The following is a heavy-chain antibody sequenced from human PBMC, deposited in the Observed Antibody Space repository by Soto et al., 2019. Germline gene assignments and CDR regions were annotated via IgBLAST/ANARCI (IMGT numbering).Heavy chain of an antibody. Sequence: TLSLTCTVSGGSISSGDYYWSWILQHPGKGLEWIGYIYYGGSTNYNPSLKSRVTMSVDTTKNQFSLKLTSVTAADTAVYYCARARRYTSSWYWFDPWGQGTLVTVS. CDR3: ARARRYTSSWYWFDP. D-gene: IGHD6-13*01. V-gene: IGHV4-31*03. J-gene: IGHJ5*02. CDR1: GGSISSGDYY. CDR2: IYYGGST.